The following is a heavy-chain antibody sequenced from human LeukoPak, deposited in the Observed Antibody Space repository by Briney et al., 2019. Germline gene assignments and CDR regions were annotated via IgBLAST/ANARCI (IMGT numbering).Heavy chain of an antibody. J-gene: IGHJ3*02. V-gene: IGHV3-7*03. Sequence: GGSLRLSCTASGFTFSNFWMGWVRQAPGKGLEWVANVDQDGSEKYYVGSVKGRFTISRDNAKNSLYLQMNSLRVEDTAVYCCARGWASSRRKAFDIWGQGTIVTVSS. CDR2: VDQDGSEK. CDR1: GFTFSNFW. CDR3: ARGWASSRRKAFDI. D-gene: IGHD3-16*01.